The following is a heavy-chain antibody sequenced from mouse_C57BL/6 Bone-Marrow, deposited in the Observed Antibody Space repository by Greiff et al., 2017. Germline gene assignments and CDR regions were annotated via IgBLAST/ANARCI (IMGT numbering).Heavy chain of an antibody. D-gene: IGHD1-1*01. Sequence: QVTLKESGPGILQPSQTLSLTCSFSGFSLSTFGMGVGWIRQPSGKGMEWLAHIWWDDDKYDKPALKSRLTISKDTSKNQVFLKIAKWDTADTATYYGARGTYYYDSSRFDYWGQGTTLTVSS. V-gene: IGHV8-8*01. CDR3: ARGTYYYDSSRFDY. J-gene: IGHJ2*01. CDR2: IWWDDDK. CDR1: GFSLSTFGMG.